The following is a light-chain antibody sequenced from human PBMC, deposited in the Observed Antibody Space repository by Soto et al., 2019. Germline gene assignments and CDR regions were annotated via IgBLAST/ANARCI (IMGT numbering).Light chain of an antibody. V-gene: IGLV2-23*01. CDR3: CSYAGSSTLV. CDR1: SSDVGSYNL. CDR2: EGS. Sequence: QSALTQPASVSGSPGQSITISCTGTSSDVGSYNLVSWYQQHPGKAPKLMIYEGSKRPSGVSNRFSGSKYGNTAALTISGLQAEYEADYYCCSYAGSSTLVFGGGTKLTVL. J-gene: IGLJ2*01.